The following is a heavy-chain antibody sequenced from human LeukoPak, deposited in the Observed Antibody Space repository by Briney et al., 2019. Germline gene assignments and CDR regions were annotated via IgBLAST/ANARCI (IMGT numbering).Heavy chain of an antibody. Sequence: GGSLRLSCAASGFTFTNYGMNWVRQAPGKGLEWVSSISSSSSYIYYADSVKGRFTISRDDAKNLLYLDMNSLRAEDTAVYYCARGHTAVTRHFDFWGQGTLVTVSS. CDR3: ARGHTAVTRHFDF. CDR2: ISSSSSYI. CDR1: GFTFTNYG. V-gene: IGHV3-21*01. D-gene: IGHD4-17*01. J-gene: IGHJ4*02.